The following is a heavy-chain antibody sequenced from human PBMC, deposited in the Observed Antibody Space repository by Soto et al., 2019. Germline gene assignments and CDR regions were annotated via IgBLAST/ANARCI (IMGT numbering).Heavy chain of an antibody. CDR1: GGSINRYY. CDR2: IYNNGYT. D-gene: IGHD3-9*01. CDR3: VRHLFPSGFNPDWYHWFDP. J-gene: IGHJ5*02. Sequence: QVQLQESGTGRVKPSETLSLTCFVSGGSINRYYWSWIRQPPAKGLEWIGYIYNNGYTNYNPSLRSRVTVTLDTSKKQVSLKLTTVTAADTAVYYYVRHLFPSGFNPDWYHWFDPWRQGTLVTVSS. V-gene: IGHV4-59*08.